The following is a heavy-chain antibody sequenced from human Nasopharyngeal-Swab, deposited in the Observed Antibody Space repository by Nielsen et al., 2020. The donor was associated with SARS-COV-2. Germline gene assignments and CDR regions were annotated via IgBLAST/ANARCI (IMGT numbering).Heavy chain of an antibody. CDR2: IYYSGST. D-gene: IGHD4-17*01. CDR3: ARGDFSDTVTTWVDY. V-gene: IGHV4-59*01. CDR1: GGSISSYY. Sequence: SETLSLTCTVSGGSISSYYWSWIRQPPGKGPEWIGYIYYSGSTNYNPSLKSRVTISVDTSKNQFSLKLSSVTAADTAVYYCARGDFSDTVTTWVDYWGQGTLVTVSS. J-gene: IGHJ4*02.